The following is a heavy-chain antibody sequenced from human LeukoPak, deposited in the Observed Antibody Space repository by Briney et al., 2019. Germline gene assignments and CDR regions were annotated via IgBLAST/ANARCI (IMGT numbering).Heavy chain of an antibody. J-gene: IGHJ6*03. CDR3: ARDYLGSYYYYYYMDV. D-gene: IGHD1-26*01. Sequence: PGGSLRLSCAASGFTFSSYEMNWVRQAPGKGLEWVSYISSSGSTIYYADSVKGRFTISRDNAKNSLYLQMNSLRAEDTAVYYCARDYLGSYYYYYYMDVWGKGTTVTVSS. CDR2: ISSSGSTI. V-gene: IGHV3-48*03. CDR1: GFTFSSYE.